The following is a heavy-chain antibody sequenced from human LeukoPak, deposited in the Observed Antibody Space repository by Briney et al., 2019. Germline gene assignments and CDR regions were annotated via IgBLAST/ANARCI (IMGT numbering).Heavy chain of an antibody. J-gene: IGHJ5*02. CDR1: GYTFTSYG. D-gene: IGHD3-10*01. Sequence: ASVKVSCKASGYTFTSYGISWVRQAPGQGLEWMGWITTYNGNTNYAQKLQGRVTMTTDTSTSTAYMELRSLRSDDTPVYYCARQMYGSGSNWFDPWGQGTLVTVSS. CDR2: ITTYNGNT. CDR3: ARQMYGSGSNWFDP. V-gene: IGHV1-18*01.